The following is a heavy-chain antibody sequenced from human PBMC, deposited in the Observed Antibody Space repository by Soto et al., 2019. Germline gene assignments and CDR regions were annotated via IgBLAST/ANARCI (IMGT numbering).Heavy chain of an antibody. D-gene: IGHD2-2*01. J-gene: IGHJ4*02. CDR3: ARVGDFVLVPAFDK. CDR1: GYTFTSYA. CDR2: INAGNGNT. Sequence: ASVKVSCKASGYTFTSYAMHWVRQAPGQRLEWMGWINAGNGNTKYYADSVKGRFTISRDNSKNTLYLQMNSLRAEDTAVYYCARVGDFVLVPAFDKWGREPLVT. V-gene: IGHV1-3*01.